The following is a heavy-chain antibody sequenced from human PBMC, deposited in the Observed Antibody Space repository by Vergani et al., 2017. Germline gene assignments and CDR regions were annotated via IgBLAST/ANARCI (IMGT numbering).Heavy chain of an antibody. J-gene: IGHJ4*02. CDR1: GGTFSSYA. CDR3: ARGGQEYSSGFLYFDY. Sequence: QVQLVQSGAEVKKPGSSVKVSCKASGGTFSSYAISWVRQATGQGLEWMGGIIPIFGTAKYAQKFQGRVTLTADESTSTAYMVLRSLRSEDTAVYYGARGGQEYSSGFLYFDYWGQGTLVTVSS. D-gene: IGHD6-19*01. V-gene: IGHV1-69*12. CDR2: IIPIFGTA.